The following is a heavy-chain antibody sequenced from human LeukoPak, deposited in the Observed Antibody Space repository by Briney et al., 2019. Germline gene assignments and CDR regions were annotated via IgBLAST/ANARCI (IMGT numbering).Heavy chain of an antibody. J-gene: IGHJ4*02. V-gene: IGHV1-2*06. CDR1: GYTFTGYY. CDR2: INPNSGGT. CDR3: AKTSWDDGYFDY. Sequence: GASLKVSCKASGYTFTGYYMHWVRQAPGQGLEWMGRINPNSGGTNYAQKFQGRVTMTRDTSISTAYMELSRLRSDDTAVYYCAKTSWDDGYFDYWGQGTLVTVSS. D-gene: IGHD7-27*01.